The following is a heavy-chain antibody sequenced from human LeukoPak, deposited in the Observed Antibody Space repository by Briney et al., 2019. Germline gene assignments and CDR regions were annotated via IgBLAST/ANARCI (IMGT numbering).Heavy chain of an antibody. CDR2: MNPNSGNT. CDR1: GYTFGAYG. D-gene: IGHD3-10*01. CDR3: ARGKTSLWFGELLSYDY. Sequence: ASVKVSCKTSGYTFGAYGINWVRQATGQGLEWMGWMNPNSGNTGYAQKFQGRVTMTRNTSISTAYMELSSLRSEDTAVYYCARGKTSLWFGELLSYDYWGQGTLVTVSS. J-gene: IGHJ4*02. V-gene: IGHV1-8*01.